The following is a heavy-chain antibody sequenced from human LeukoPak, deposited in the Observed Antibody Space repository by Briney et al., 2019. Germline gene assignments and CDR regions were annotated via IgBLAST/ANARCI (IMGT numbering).Heavy chain of an antibody. CDR3: ARYSSGWYEGHFDY. CDR2: NSAYNGDT. CDR1: GYTFTNYG. J-gene: IGHJ4*02. D-gene: IGHD6-19*01. V-gene: IGHV1-18*01. Sequence: ASVKVSCKASGYTFTNYGISWVRQAPGQGLEWMGWNSAYNGDTNYAQKLQGRVTMTTDTSTSTAYMELRSLRSDDTAVYYCARYSSGWYEGHFDYWGQGILVTVSS.